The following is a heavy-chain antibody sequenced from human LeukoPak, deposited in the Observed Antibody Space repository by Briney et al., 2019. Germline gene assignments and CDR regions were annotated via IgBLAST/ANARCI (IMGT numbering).Heavy chain of an antibody. CDR3: AREYCSGGRCQYYLDY. CDR1: GFTFSSYA. D-gene: IGHD2-15*01. J-gene: IGHJ4*02. V-gene: IGHV3-64*01. Sequence: GGSLRLSCAASGFTFSSYAMHWVRQAPGKGLEYVSGISSDGGSPFHVNSVKGRFTISRDNSKDTLYLQMGSLRAEDMAVYYCAREYCSGGRCQYYLDYWGQGTLVTVSS. CDR2: ISSDGGSP.